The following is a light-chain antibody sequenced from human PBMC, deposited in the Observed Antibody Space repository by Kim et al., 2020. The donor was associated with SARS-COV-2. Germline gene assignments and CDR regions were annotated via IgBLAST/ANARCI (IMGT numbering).Light chain of an antibody. Sequence: ASVGDRVTITCRASQNIRKYLNWYRQKPGKAPDLLIYAASHLQSGVPSRFSGSGFGTDFTLTISSLQPDDFATYYCQQTYTTLWTFGQGTKVDIK. V-gene: IGKV1-39*01. CDR2: AAS. CDR3: QQTYTTLWT. CDR1: QNIRKY. J-gene: IGKJ1*01.